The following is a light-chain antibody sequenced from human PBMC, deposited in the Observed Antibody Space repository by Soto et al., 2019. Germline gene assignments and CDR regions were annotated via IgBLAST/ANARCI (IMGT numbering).Light chain of an antibody. CDR1: SSDVGGYNY. CDR3: SSYTTSTTLL. V-gene: IGLV2-14*01. Sequence: QSALTQPASVSGSPGQSITISCTGSSSDVGGYNYVSWYQQHPGKAPKLMIYEVSNRPSGVSNRFSGSKSGNTASLTISGLQAEDEADYYCSSYTTSTTLLFGGGTKVTGL. CDR2: EVS. J-gene: IGLJ2*01.